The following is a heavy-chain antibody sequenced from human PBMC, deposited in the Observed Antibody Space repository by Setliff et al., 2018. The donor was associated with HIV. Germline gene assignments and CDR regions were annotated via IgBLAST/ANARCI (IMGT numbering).Heavy chain of an antibody. CDR2: IYHSGNT. V-gene: IGHV4-38-2*01. Sequence: ETLSLTCAVSGYSINSGYYWGWIRQPPGKGLEWIGNIYHSGNTHYDPSLKSRLTISIDTSKKQFSLKLTSVTAADAAIYYCVASSSWSCRLNYWGQGTLVTVSS. J-gene: IGHJ4*02. D-gene: IGHD2-2*01. CDR1: GYSINSGYY. CDR3: VASSSWSCRLNY.